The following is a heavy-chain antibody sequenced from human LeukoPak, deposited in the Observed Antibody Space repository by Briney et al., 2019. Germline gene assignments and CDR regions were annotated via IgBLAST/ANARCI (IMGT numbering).Heavy chain of an antibody. CDR1: GFTFYDYG. CDR2: IKWKGSSR. CDR3: ARGSTYYYDSSGYYFIDY. V-gene: IGHV3-20*01. D-gene: IGHD3-22*01. J-gene: IGHJ4*02. Sequence: GRSLRLSRAASGFTFYDYGKSWGPPAPGKGRECGSGIKWKGSSRGEADSVNGRFTITRDSAKNSLYLQMNRLRAEDTALDHCARGSTYYYDSSGYYFIDYGGQGTLVTVSS.